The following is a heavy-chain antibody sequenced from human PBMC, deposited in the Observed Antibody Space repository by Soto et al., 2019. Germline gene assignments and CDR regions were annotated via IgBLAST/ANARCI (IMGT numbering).Heavy chain of an antibody. CDR1: GYRFTSYW. CDR2: IYPGDSDT. J-gene: IGHJ4*02. D-gene: IGHD6-19*01. Sequence: GESLKISCYTSGYRFTSYWIGWVRQMPGKGLEWMGIIYPGDSDTRYSPSFQGQVTISADKSISTAFLQWSSLRASDTAMYYCAARTVAGEFDYWGQGTLVTVSS. V-gene: IGHV5-51*01. CDR3: AARTVAGEFDY.